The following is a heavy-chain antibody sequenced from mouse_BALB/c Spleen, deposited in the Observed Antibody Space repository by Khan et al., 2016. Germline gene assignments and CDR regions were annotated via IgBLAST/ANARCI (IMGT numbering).Heavy chain of an antibody. J-gene: IGHJ1*01. CDR3: ARSAYDGWYFDV. Sequence: EVQLQESGPGLVKPSQSLSLTCTVTGYSITSDYAWNWIRQFPGNKLEWMGYISYSGSTSYNPSLKSRISITRDTSKNQFFLQLNSVTTEDTATYYCARSAYDGWYFDVWGAGTTVTVSS. V-gene: IGHV3-2*02. CDR2: ISYSGST. CDR1: GYSITSDYA. D-gene: IGHD2-12*01.